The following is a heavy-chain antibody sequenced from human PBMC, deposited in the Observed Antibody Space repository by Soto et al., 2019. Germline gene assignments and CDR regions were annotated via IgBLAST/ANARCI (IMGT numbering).Heavy chain of an antibody. CDR1: GFTFSSYA. V-gene: IGHV3-23*01. CDR3: AKGLGVAGPVPFYD. Sequence: EVQLLESGGGLVQPGGSLRLSCAASGFTFSSYAMSWVRQAPGKGLEWVSASSGSGGSTYYADSVKGRFTISRDNSKNTLYLQLNSLRDEHTAVDYCAKGLGVAGPVPFYDWGQGILVTVSS. D-gene: IGHD6-19*01. CDR2: SSGSGGST. J-gene: IGHJ4*02.